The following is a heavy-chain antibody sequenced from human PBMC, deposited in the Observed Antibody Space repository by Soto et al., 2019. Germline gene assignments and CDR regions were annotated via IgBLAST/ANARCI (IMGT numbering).Heavy chain of an antibody. CDR3: AKDVNVPGGLYNWFDP. D-gene: IGHD3-10*02. CDR1: GYSFTSYW. Sequence: GESLKISCKGSGYSFTSYWISWVRQMPGKGLEWMGRIDPSDSYTNYSPSFQGHVTISADKSISTAYLQWSSLKASDTAMYYCAKDVNVPGGLYNWFDPWGQGTLVTVSS. CDR2: IDPSDSYT. V-gene: IGHV5-10-1*01. J-gene: IGHJ5*02.